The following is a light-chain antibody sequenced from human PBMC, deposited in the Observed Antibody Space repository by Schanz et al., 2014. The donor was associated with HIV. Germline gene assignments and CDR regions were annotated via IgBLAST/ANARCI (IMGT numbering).Light chain of an antibody. J-gene: IGLJ1*01. CDR2: DGD. V-gene: IGLV2-14*03. CDR3: SSYGGSNNFV. Sequence: QSALTQPSSVSGSPGQSITISCTGTSSDVGGYNYVSWYQQHPGKAPKVMIYDGDNRPSGVSNRFSGSKSGTTASLSISGLQAEDEADYYCSSYGGSNNFVFGTGTKLTVL. CDR1: SSDVGGYNY.